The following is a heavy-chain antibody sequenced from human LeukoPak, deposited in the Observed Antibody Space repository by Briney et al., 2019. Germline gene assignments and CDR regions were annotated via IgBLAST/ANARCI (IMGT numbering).Heavy chain of an antibody. CDR3: AKDLLFVVYAIPQGVVDY. CDR1: GFTFSSYG. CDR2: ISYDGSNK. V-gene: IGHV3-30*18. Sequence: GRSLRLSCAASGFTFSSYGMHWVRQAPGKGLEWVAVISYDGSNKYYADSVKGRFTISRDNSKNTLYLQMNSLRAEGTAVYYCAKDLLFVVYAIPQGVVDYWGQGTLVTVSS. D-gene: IGHD2-8*01. J-gene: IGHJ4*02.